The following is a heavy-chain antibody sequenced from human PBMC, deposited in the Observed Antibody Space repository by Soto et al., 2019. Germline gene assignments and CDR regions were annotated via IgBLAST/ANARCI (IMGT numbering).Heavy chain of an antibody. CDR3: AKVGTMVRGVIIPRDY. CDR1: GFTFSSYG. Sequence: ESGGGVVQPGRSLRLSCAASGFTFSSYGMHWVRQAPGKGLEWVAVISYDGSNKYYADSVKGRFTISRDNSKNTLYLQMNSLRAEDTAVYYCAKVGTMVRGVIIPRDYWGQGTLVTVSS. V-gene: IGHV3-30*18. J-gene: IGHJ4*02. CDR2: ISYDGSNK. D-gene: IGHD3-10*01.